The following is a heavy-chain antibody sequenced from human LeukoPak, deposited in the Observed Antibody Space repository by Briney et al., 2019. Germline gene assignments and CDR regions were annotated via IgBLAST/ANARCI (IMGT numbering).Heavy chain of an antibody. V-gene: IGHV3-33*06. CDR1: GFTFSSYG. Sequence: GGSLRLSCAASGFTFSSYGMHWVRQAPGKGLEWVAVIWYDGSNKYYADSVKGRFTISRDNSKNTLYLQMNSRRAEDTAVYYWAKYVRTFDYSNYGVDYWGQGTLVTVSS. D-gene: IGHD4-11*01. CDR2: IWYDGSNK. CDR3: AKYVRTFDYSNYGVDY. J-gene: IGHJ4*02.